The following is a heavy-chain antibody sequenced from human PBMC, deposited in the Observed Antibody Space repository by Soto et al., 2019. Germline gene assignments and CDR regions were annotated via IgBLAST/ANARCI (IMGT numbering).Heavy chain of an antibody. CDR1: GGSISSSSYY. CDR2: IYYSGST. V-gene: IGHV4-39*01. Sequence: SETLSLTCTVSGGSISSSSYYWGWIRQPPGKGLEWIGSIYYSGSTYYNPSLKSRVTISVDTSKNQFSLKLSSVTAADTAVYYCARQPIVSIMFGMDVWGQGTTVTVSS. J-gene: IGHJ6*02. CDR3: ARQPIVSIMFGMDV. D-gene: IGHD3-10*02.